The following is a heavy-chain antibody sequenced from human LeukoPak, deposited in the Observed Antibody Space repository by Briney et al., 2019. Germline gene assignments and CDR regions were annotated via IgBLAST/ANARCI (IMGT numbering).Heavy chain of an antibody. CDR3: ARGLTYYYDSSGYYWEDY. CDR1: GVSFSGYY. Sequence: KASQTLSLTCAVYGVSFSGYYWSWIRQPPGKGLEWIGEINHSGITNYIPSHKSRVTRSVDTSTNQFSLKLSSVSAADTGVYYCARGLTYYYDSSGYYWEDYWGQGTLVTVSP. J-gene: IGHJ4*02. V-gene: IGHV4-34*01. CDR2: INHSGIT. D-gene: IGHD3-22*01.